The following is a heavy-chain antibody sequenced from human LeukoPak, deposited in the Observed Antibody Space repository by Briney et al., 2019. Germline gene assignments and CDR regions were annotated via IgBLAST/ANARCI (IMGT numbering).Heavy chain of an antibody. CDR2: IDPNTGDT. J-gene: IGHJ4*02. CDR3: ARDRSITEKYSGRYFRDY. D-gene: IGHD1-26*01. V-gene: IGHV1-2*02. Sequence: ASVKVSCKASGYTFTGYYMHWVRQAPGQGLEWMGWIDPNTGDTKYTQKFQGRVSMTRDTSFSTAYMELSRLTSDDTAVYYCARDRSITEKYSGRYFRDYWGQGTLVTVSS. CDR1: GYTFTGYY.